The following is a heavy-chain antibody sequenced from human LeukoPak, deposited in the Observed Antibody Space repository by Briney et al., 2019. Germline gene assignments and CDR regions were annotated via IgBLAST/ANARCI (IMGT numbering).Heavy chain of an antibody. D-gene: IGHD1-26*01. V-gene: IGHV4-39*07. Sequence: PSETLSLTCTVSGGSISSSSYYWGWIRQPPGKGLEWIGSIYYSGSTYYNPSLKSRVTISVDTSKNQFSLKLSSVTAADTAVYYCARGRSSTFDYWGQGTLVTVSS. CDR1: GGSISSSSYY. CDR3: ARGRSSTFDY. CDR2: IYYSGST. J-gene: IGHJ4*02.